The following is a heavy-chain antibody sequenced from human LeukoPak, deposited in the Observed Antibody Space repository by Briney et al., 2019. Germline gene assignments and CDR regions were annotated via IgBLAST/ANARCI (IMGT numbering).Heavy chain of an antibody. J-gene: IGHJ4*02. CDR1: GFTISCYW. D-gene: IGHD4-23*01. V-gene: IGHV3-7*01. CDR2: IRQDGSEK. Sequence: PGGSLRLSCVASGFTISCYWMSWVRQAPGRGLEWVANIRQDGSEKYYVDSVKGRFTISRDNAKNSLYLQMNSLRAEDTAVYYCASSRYGGYWGQGTLVTVSS. CDR3: ASSRYGGY.